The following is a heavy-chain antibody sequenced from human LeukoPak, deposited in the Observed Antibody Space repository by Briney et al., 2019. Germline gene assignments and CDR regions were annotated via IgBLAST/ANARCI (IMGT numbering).Heavy chain of an antibody. V-gene: IGHV1-69*06. CDR1: GGTFSSYT. Sequence: GSSVKVSCKASGGTFSSYTISWVRQAPGRGLEWMGGIIPLFGTPDYAQKFQDRLTITADKSTSTAYMELSSLRSDDTAVYFCARDRNIVGRLGAFDIWGQGTMVTVSS. CDR2: IIPLFGTP. J-gene: IGHJ3*02. CDR3: ARDRNIVGRLGAFDI. D-gene: IGHD1-26*01.